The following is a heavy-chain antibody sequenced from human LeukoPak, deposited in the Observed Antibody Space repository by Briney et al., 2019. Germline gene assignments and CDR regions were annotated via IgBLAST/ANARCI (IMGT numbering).Heavy chain of an antibody. CDR2: IYYSGST. J-gene: IGHJ4*02. CDR1: GGSISSYY. Sequence: SETLSLTCTVSGGSISSYYWSWLRQPPGKGLEWIGYIYYSGSTNYNPSLKSRVTISVDTSKNQFSLKLSSVTAADTAVYYCARSYDYYDSSGYSEYYFDYWGQGTLVTVSS. V-gene: IGHV4-59*01. CDR3: ARSYDYYDSSGYSEYYFDY. D-gene: IGHD3-22*01.